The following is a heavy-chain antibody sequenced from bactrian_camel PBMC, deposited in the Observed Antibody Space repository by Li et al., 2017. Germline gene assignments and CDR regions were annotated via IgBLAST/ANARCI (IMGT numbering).Heavy chain of an antibody. J-gene: IGHJ4*01. V-gene: IGHV3S55*01. Sequence: HVQLVESGGGSVQTGGSLRLSCAPSGLSVSDFSMAWFRQSPGKEREGVAAIRRDDLTAYTDSVKGRFTISKDNAGNSLFLHMSNLKPEDTAMYYCALEYCLTLSDPASKYTYWGQGTQVTVS. CDR1: GLSVSDFS. CDR2: IRRDDLT. D-gene: IGHD2*01. CDR3: ALEYCLTLSDPASKYTY.